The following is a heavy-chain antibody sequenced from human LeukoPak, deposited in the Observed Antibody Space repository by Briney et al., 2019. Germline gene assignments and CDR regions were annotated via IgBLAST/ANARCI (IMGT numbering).Heavy chain of an antibody. J-gene: IGHJ5*02. CDR2: IYHSGST. CDR3: ARDGDFWSGSWFDP. Sequence: SETLSLTCTVSGGSISSYYWSWIRQPPGKGLEWIGYIYHSGSTNYNPSLKSRVTISVDTSKNQFSLKLSSVTAADTAVYYCARDGDFWSGSWFDPWGQGTLVTVSS. D-gene: IGHD3-3*01. CDR1: GGSISSYY. V-gene: IGHV4-59*01.